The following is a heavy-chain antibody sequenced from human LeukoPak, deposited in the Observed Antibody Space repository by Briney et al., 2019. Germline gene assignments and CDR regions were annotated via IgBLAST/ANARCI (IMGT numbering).Heavy chain of an antibody. CDR2: ISWNSGNI. CDR1: GFTFDDYT. D-gene: IGHD3-10*01. CDR3: APGAVYYYTMDA. V-gene: IGHV3-9*01. J-gene: IGHJ6*03. Sequence: LSGGSLRLSCAASGFTFDDYTMHWVRQAPGKGLEWVSGISWNSGNIGYADSVKGRFAISRDNAESSLYLQMNSLRAEDTAVYYCAPGAVYYYTMDAWGKGTTVT.